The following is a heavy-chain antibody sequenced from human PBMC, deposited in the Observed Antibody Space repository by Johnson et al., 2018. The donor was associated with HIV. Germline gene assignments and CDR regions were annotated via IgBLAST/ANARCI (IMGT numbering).Heavy chain of an antibody. CDR1: GCTLRSYG. V-gene: IGHV3-33*06. Sequence: QVQLVESGGGLVQPGRYLRLSCAASGCTLRSYGMHRVRQAPGKGLEWVAVICCDGNNKNYADSVKGRFTISRDNSKNTLYLQMNSLRAEDTAVYYCAKQNRGAFDVWGQGTMVTVSS. J-gene: IGHJ3*01. CDR3: AKQNRGAFDV. CDR2: ICCDGNNK.